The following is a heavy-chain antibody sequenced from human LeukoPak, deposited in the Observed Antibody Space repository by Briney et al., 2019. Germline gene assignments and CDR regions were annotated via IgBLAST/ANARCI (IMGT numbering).Heavy chain of an antibody. CDR2: INPNSGGT. Sequence: ASVKVSCKASGYTFTGYYMHWVRQAPGQGLEWTGWINPNSGGTNYAQKFQGRVTMTRDTSISTAYMELSRLRSDDTAVYYCARVAIAEWDQTAPYFDYWGQGTLVTVSS. CDR1: GYTFTGYY. V-gene: IGHV1-2*02. J-gene: IGHJ4*02. CDR3: ARVAIAEWDQTAPYFDY. D-gene: IGHD1-26*01.